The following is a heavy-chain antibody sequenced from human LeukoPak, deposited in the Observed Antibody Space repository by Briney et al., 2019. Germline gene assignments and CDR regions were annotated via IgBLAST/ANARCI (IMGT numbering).Heavy chain of an antibody. J-gene: IGHJ4*02. CDR1: GGTFSSYA. CDR3: ARGASSSSDATFDY. Sequence: ASVKVSCKASGGTFSSYAISWVRQAPGQGLEWMGGIIPIFGTANYAQKFQGRVTITTDESTSTAYMELSSLRSEDTAVYYRARGASSSSDATFDYWGQGTLVTVSS. V-gene: IGHV1-69*05. CDR2: IIPIFGTA. D-gene: IGHD6-6*01.